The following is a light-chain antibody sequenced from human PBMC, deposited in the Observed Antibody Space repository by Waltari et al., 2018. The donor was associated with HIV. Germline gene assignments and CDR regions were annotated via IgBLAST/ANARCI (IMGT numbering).Light chain of an antibody. V-gene: IGLV3-25*03. CDR3: QSAVSRGTV. Sequence: SSELTQPPSLSVSPGQTAKITCSGDTLSRQFSYWYQQRPGQAPILVIYKDIERSSGIPERFSGSSSGTTVTLTISGVQAEDEAVYYCQSAVSRGTVFGGGTKLTVL. CDR1: TLSRQF. CDR2: KDI. J-gene: IGLJ3*02.